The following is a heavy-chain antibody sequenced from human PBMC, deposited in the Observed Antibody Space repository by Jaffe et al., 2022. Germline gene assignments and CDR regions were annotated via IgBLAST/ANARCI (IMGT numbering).Heavy chain of an antibody. V-gene: IGHV4-39*01. J-gene: IGHJ5*02. D-gene: IGHD4-4*01. CDR3: ARHRGAMTTPINWFDP. CDR1: GGSISSSSYY. CDR2: IYYSGST. Sequence: QLQLQESGPGLVKPSETLSLTCTVSGGSISSSSYYWGWIRQPPGKGLEWIGSIYYSGSTYYNPSLKSRVTISVDTSKNQFSLKLSSVTAADTAVYYCARHRGAMTTPINWFDPWGQGTLVTVSS.